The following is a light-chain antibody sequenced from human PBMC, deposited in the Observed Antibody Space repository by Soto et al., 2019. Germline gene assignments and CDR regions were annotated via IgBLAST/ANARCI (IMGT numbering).Light chain of an antibody. CDR1: SSNIGSNT. CDR3: AAWDDRLNAFRVV. J-gene: IGLJ2*01. Sequence: QSVLTQPPSASGTPGQRVTISCSGSSSNIGSNTVNWYQQLPGTAPKLLIYSNNQRPSGVPDRFSGSKSGTSASLAISGLQSEDEADYYCAAWDDRLNAFRVVFGGGTKLTVL. V-gene: IGLV1-44*01. CDR2: SNN.